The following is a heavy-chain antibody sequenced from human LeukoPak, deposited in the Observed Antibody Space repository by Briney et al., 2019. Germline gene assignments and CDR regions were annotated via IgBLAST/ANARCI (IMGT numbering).Heavy chain of an antibody. J-gene: IGHJ5*02. D-gene: IGHD3-10*01. CDR2: INHSGST. CDR3: ARGITMVRGVENWFDP. Sequence: PSGTLSPTCAVYGGSFSGYYWSWIRQPPGEGLEWIGEINHSGSTNYNPSLKSRVTISVDTSKNQFSLKLSSVTAADTAVYYCARGITMVRGVENWFDPWGQGTLVTVSS. V-gene: IGHV4-34*01. CDR1: GGSFSGYY.